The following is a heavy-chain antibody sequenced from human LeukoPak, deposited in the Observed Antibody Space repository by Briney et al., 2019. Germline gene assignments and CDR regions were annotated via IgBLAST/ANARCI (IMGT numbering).Heavy chain of an antibody. J-gene: IGHJ4*02. D-gene: IGHD3-10*01. CDR3: ALNMVGGQIFDF. V-gene: IGHV3-7*01. CDR1: GFTFCNYW. CDR2: IKRDESEQ. Sequence: GGSLRLSCAASGFTFCNYWMSWVRQAPGKGLEWVADIKRDESEQHYVDSVKGRFTISRDNAKNSLYLQMNSLRAEDTAVYYCALNMVGGQIFDFWGQGTLVTVSS.